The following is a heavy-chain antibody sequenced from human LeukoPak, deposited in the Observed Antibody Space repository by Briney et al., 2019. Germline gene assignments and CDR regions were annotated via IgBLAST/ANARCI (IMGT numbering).Heavy chain of an antibody. CDR1: GFTFSSYG. CDR2: ISYDGSNK. D-gene: IGHD3-3*01. CDR3: AKDDDFWSGYYSIRGFDY. J-gene: IGHJ4*02. Sequence: PGGSLRLSCAASGFTFSSYGMHWVRQAPGKGLEWVAVISYDGSNKYYADSVKGRFTISRDNSKNTLYLQMNSLRAEDTAVYYCAKDDDFWSGYYSIRGFDYWGQGTLVTVSS. V-gene: IGHV3-33*05.